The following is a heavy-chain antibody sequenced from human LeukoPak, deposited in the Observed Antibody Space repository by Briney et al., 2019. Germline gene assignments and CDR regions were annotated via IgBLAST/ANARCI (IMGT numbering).Heavy chain of an antibody. CDR2: IHHSGST. CDR3: ARDCSGDGCYSRTLAI. D-gene: IGHD2-15*01. V-gene: IGHV4-4*02. CDR1: GVSIVSNYW. Sequence: SETLSLTCAASGVSIVSNYWWNWVRQSPGKGLEWIGQIHHSGSTIYNPSLKSRVTISVDKSRSQPSLKVDSVTAADSAVYYCARDCSGDGCYSRTLAIWGQGTMVIVSS. J-gene: IGHJ3*02.